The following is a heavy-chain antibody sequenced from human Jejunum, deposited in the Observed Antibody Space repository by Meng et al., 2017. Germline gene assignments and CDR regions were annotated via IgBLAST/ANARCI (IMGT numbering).Heavy chain of an antibody. Sequence: QLQLQESGAGLVKASETLSLTCTVSGGSISGSYDYWGWIRQPPGKGLDWTGTISYSGSTYYNPSLTSRVTISMDTSKNQFSLKLSSVTAADTAVYYCARHFSGSGTWFSDSWGQGVLVTVSS. D-gene: IGHD3-10*01. CDR1: GGSISGSYDY. CDR2: ISYSGST. V-gene: IGHV4-39*01. CDR3: ARHFSGSGTWFSDS. J-gene: IGHJ4*02.